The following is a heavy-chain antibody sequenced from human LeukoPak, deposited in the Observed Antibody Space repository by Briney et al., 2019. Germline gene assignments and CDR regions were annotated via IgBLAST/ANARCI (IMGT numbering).Heavy chain of an antibody. J-gene: IGHJ5*02. CDR3: ARGNSCYDYPPPGGFDP. Sequence: SETLSLTCTVSGGSISSYYWSWIRQPPGKGLEWIGYIYYSGSTNYNPSLKSRVTISVDTSKNQFSLKLSSVTAADTAVYYCARGNSCYDYPPPGGFDPWGQGTLITVSS. CDR2: IYYSGST. D-gene: IGHD5-12*01. V-gene: IGHV4-59*01. CDR1: GGSISSYY.